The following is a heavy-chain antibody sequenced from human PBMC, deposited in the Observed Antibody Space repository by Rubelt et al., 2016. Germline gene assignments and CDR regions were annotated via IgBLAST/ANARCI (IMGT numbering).Heavy chain of an antibody. CDR3: ARDRGYSNRFFYYYGMDV. CDR2: MYSGGST. V-gene: IGHV3-53*05. J-gene: IGHJ6*02. D-gene: IGHD4-11*01. Sequence: RQAPGKGLEWVSIMYSGGSTYYADSVKGRFTISRDNSKNTLYLQMNSLRAEDTAVYYCARDRGYSNRFFYYYGMDVRGQGTTVTVSS.